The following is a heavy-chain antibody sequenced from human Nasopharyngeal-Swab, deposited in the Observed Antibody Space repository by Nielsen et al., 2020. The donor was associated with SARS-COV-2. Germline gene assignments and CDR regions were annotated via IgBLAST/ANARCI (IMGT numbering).Heavy chain of an antibody. CDR1: GYSISSGYY. CDR2: VSHTGST. Sequence: SETLSLTCTVSGYSISSGYYWGWIRQPPGKGLEWIGTVSHTGSTYYNPSLMSRVTISVDTSRNQFSLKLSSVTAADTAVYYCASGGAPYYFDYWGQGTLVTVSS. CDR3: ASGGAPYYFDY. V-gene: IGHV4-38-2*02. D-gene: IGHD3-16*01. J-gene: IGHJ4*02.